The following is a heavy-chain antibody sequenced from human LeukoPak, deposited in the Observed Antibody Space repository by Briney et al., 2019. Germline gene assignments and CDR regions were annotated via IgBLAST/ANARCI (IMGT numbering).Heavy chain of an antibody. V-gene: IGHV4-59*08. J-gene: IGHJ3*02. CDR2: IYYSGST. CDR3: ARQGDNDYGDYGSEFDAFDI. CDR1: GDSISTYY. Sequence: SETLSLTCTVSGDSISTYYWNWIRQPPGKGLEWIGYIYYSGSTNYNPSLKSRVTISVDTSKNHFPLKLSSVTAADTAVYYCARQGDNDYGDYGSEFDAFDIWGQGTMVTVSS. D-gene: IGHD4-17*01.